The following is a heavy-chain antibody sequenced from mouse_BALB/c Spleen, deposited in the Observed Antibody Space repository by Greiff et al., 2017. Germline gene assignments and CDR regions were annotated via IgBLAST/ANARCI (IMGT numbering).Heavy chain of an antibody. D-gene: IGHD1-2*01. J-gene: IGHJ4*01. CDR3: AREGTTAFYAMDY. CDR1: GYTFTSYW. V-gene: IGHV1S81*02. CDR2: INPSNGRT. Sequence: QVQLQQPGAELVKPGASVKLSCKASGYTFTSYWMHWVKQRPGQGLEWIGEINPSNGRTNYNEKFKSKATLTVDKSSSTAYMQLSSLTFEDSAVYYCAREGTTAFYAMDYWGQGTSVTVSS.